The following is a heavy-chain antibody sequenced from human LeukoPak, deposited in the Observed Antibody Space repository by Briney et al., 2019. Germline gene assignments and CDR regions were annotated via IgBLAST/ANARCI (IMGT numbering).Heavy chain of an antibody. Sequence: PSETLSLTCTVSGGSISSYYWSWIRQPPGKGLEWIGYIYYSGSTNYNPSLKRRVTISVDTSKNQFSLKLSSVTAADTAVYYCARTYSGSYYRSGDYFDYWGQGTLVTVSS. J-gene: IGHJ4*02. D-gene: IGHD1-26*01. CDR3: ARTYSGSYYRSGDYFDY. V-gene: IGHV4-59*01. CDR2: IYYSGST. CDR1: GGSISSYY.